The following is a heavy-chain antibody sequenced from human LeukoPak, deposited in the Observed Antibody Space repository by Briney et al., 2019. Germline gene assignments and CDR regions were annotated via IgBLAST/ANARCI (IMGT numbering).Heavy chain of an antibody. CDR3: ARGTKVGATGWFDP. CDR2: IWYDGSNK. Sequence: GGSLRLSCAASGFTFSSYGMHWVRQAPGKGLEWVAVIWYDGSNKYYADSVKGRFTISRDNSKNTLYLQMNSLRAEDTAVYYCARGTKVGATGWFDPWGQGTLVTVSS. J-gene: IGHJ5*02. D-gene: IGHD1-26*01. V-gene: IGHV3-33*01. CDR1: GFTFSSYG.